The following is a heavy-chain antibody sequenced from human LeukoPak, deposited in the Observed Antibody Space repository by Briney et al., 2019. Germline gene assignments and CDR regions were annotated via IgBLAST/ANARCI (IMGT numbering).Heavy chain of an antibody. Sequence: SETLSLTCAAYGGSFSAYYWTWIRQPPGRGLEWIGEIIHSGSTNYNPSLKSRLTMSVDTSKNQFSLKLSSVTAADTAVYYCARRWVLADGEGFDYWAREPWSPSPQ. V-gene: IGHV4-34*12. J-gene: IGHJ4*02. CDR1: GGSFSAYY. CDR3: ARRWVLADGEGFDY. CDR2: IIHSGST. D-gene: IGHD3-16*01.